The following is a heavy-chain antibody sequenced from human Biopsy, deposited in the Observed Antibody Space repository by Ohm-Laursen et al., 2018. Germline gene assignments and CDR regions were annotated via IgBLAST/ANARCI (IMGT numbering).Heavy chain of an antibody. CDR3: AKDLASGSGYYWYFDF. CDR1: GFTFDDYA. D-gene: IGHD3-22*01. J-gene: IGHJ2*01. V-gene: IGHV3-9*01. CDR2: ISWNSDNI. Sequence: SLRLSCSASGFTFDDYALHWVRQAPGKGLEWVSGISWNSDNIGYADSVKGRFTISRDNAKNSVYLQMNSLRAKDTAFYYCAKDLASGSGYYWYFDFWGRGTLVTVSS.